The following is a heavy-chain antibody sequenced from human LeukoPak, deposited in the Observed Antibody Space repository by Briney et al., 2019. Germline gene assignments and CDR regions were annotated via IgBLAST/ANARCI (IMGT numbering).Heavy chain of an antibody. CDR2: IYYSGST. CDR3: ARRGIVVVTNYCDY. D-gene: IGHD3-22*01. J-gene: IGHJ4*02. Sequence: SETLSLTCTVSGGSISSYYWSWIRQPPGKGLEWIGYIYYSGSTNYNPSLKSRVTISVDTSKNQFSLKLSSVTAADTAVYYCARRGIVVVTNYCDYWGQGTLVTVSS. CDR1: GGSISSYY. V-gene: IGHV4-59*01.